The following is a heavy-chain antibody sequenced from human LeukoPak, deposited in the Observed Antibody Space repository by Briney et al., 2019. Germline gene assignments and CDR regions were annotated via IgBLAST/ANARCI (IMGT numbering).Heavy chain of an antibody. V-gene: IGHV4-34*01. D-gene: IGHD3-22*01. CDR2: INHSGST. Sequence: SETLSLTCAVYGGSFSGYYWSWIRQPPGKGLEWIGEINHSGSTNYNPSLKSRVTISVDTSKNQFSLKLSSVTAADTAVYYCARRGGKYYYDSSGYYSHFDYWGQGTLVTVSS. CDR1: GGSFSGYY. CDR3: ARRGGKYYYDSSGYYSHFDY. J-gene: IGHJ4*02.